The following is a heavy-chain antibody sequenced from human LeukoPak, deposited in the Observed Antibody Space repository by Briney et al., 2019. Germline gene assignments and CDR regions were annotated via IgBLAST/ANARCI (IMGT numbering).Heavy chain of an antibody. Sequence: PGGSLRLSCAASGFTYSSYGMHWVRQAPGKGLEWVAVISYDGSNKYYADSVKGRFTISRDNSKNTLYLQMNSLRAEDTAVYYCAKDGAAATTADYWGQGTLVTVSS. D-gene: IGHD6-13*01. V-gene: IGHV3-30*18. CDR2: ISYDGSNK. CDR3: AKDGAAATTADY. J-gene: IGHJ4*02. CDR1: GFTYSSYG.